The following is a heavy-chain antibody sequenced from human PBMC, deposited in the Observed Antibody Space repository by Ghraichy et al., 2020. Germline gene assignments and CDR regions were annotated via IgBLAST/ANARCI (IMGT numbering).Heavy chain of an antibody. CDR1: GGSISSYY. Sequence: SETLSLTCTVSGGSISSYYWSWIRQPPGKGLEWIGYIYYSGSTNYNPSLKSRVTISVDTSKNQFSLKLSSVTAADTAVYYCASAAYGSGSYINWFDPWGQGTLVTVSS. D-gene: IGHD3-10*01. CDR3: ASAAYGSGSYINWFDP. J-gene: IGHJ5*02. CDR2: IYYSGST. V-gene: IGHV4-59*01.